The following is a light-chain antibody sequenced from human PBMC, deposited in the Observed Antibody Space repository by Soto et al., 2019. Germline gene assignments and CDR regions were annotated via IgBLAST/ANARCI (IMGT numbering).Light chain of an antibody. J-gene: IGKJ5*01. CDR2: KAS. CDR1: QSINSW. V-gene: IGKV1-5*03. CDR3: QQSYSTPPIT. Sequence: DIQMTQSPSALSASVGDRVTITCRASQSINSWLAWYQQKSGKAPKLLIYKASSLESGVPSRFSGSGSGTDFTLTISSLQPEDFATYYCQQSYSTPPITFGQGTRLEIK.